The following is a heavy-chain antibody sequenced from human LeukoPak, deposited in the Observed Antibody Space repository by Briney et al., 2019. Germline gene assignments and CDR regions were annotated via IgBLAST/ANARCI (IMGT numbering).Heavy chain of an antibody. CDR3: ARVEYFEASPPYYYYGMDV. Sequence: GGSLRLSCAASGFTFSSYSMNWVRQAPGKGLEWVSSISSSSSYIYYADSVKGRFTISRDNAKNSLYLQMNTLRAEDTAVYYCARVEYFEASPPYYYYGMDVWGQGTTVTVSS. CDR2: ISSSSSYI. V-gene: IGHV3-21*01. D-gene: IGHD3-9*01. CDR1: GFTFSSYS. J-gene: IGHJ6*02.